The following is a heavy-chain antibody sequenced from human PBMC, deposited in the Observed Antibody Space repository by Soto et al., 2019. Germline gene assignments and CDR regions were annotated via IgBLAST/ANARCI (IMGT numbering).Heavy chain of an antibody. V-gene: IGHV3-48*02. CDR1: GFTFSSYS. J-gene: IGHJ4*02. CDR2: ISSSSSTI. Sequence: EVQLVESGGGLVQPGGSLRLSCAASGFTFSSYSMNWVLQAPGKGLEWVSYISSSSSTIYYADSVKGRFTISRDNAKNALYLKMNSLRDEDTAVYYCARDGGSLGYWGQRTLVTVSS. CDR3: ARDGGSLGY. D-gene: IGHD1-26*01.